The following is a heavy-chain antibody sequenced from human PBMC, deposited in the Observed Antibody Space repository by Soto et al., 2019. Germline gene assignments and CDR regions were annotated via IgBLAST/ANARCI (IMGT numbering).Heavy chain of an antibody. J-gene: IGHJ6*02. CDR1: GFTFSNAW. Sequence: PGGSLRLSCAASGFTFSNAWMSWVRQAPGKGLEWVGRIKSKTDGGTTDYAAPVKGRFTISRDDSKNTLYLQMNSLKTEDTAVYYCTTGLRFLEWLLSPLYYYGMDVWGQVTTVTVSS. CDR2: IKSKTDGGTT. CDR3: TTGLRFLEWLLSPLYYYGMDV. V-gene: IGHV3-15*01. D-gene: IGHD3-3*01.